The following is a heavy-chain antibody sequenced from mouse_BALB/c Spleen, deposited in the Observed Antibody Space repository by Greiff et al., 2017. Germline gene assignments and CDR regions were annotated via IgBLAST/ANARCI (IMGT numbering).Heavy chain of an antibody. D-gene: IGHD4-1*01. CDR3: ARGTGTWFAY. V-gene: IGHV7-3*02. CDR1: GFTFTDYY. J-gene: IGHJ3*01. Sequence: EVQLVESGGGLVQPGGSLRLSCATSGFTFTDYYMSWVRQPPGKALEWLGFIRNKANGYTTEYSASVKGRFTISRDNSQSILYLQMNTLRAEASATYYCARGTGTWFAYWGQGTLVTVSA. CDR2: IRNKANGYTT.